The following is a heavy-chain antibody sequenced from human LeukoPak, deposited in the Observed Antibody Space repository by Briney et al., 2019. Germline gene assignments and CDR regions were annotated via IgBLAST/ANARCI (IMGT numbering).Heavy chain of an antibody. D-gene: IGHD6-13*01. V-gene: IGHV4-34*01. CDR1: GGSFSGYY. CDR3: ARGRQDSSSWSYYFDY. Sequence: SETLSLTYAVYGGSFSGYYWSWIRQPPGKGPEWIGEINHSGSTNYNPSLKSRVTISVDTSKNQFSLKLSSVTAADTAVYYCARGRQDSSSWSYYFDYWGQGTLVTVSS. CDR2: INHSGST. J-gene: IGHJ4*02.